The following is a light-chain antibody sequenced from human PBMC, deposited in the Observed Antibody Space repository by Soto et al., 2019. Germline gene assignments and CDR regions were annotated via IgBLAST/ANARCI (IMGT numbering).Light chain of an antibody. CDR2: EVI. CDR3: ISYAGSNNFVV. Sequence: QSALTQPPSASGSPGQSVTISCTGTSSDVGGYNYVSWFRQHPGKAPKLMIYEVIKRPSGVPDRFSGSKSGNTASLTVSGLQAEDEADYYCISYAGSNNFVVFGGGTKLTVL. J-gene: IGLJ2*01. V-gene: IGLV2-8*01. CDR1: SSDVGGYNY.